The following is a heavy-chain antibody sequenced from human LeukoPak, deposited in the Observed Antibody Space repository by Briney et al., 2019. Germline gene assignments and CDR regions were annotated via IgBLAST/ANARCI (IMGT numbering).Heavy chain of an antibody. D-gene: IGHD3-22*01. CDR3: ARDHDSSGHHAFDI. CDR1: GGTFSSYA. CDR2: IIPIFGTA. V-gene: IGHV1-69*05. Sequence: SVKVSCKASGGTFSSYAISWVRQAAGQGLEWMGGIIPIFGTANYAQKFQGRVTITTDESTSTAYMELSSLRSEDTAVYYCARDHDSSGHHAFDIWGQGTMVTVSS. J-gene: IGHJ3*02.